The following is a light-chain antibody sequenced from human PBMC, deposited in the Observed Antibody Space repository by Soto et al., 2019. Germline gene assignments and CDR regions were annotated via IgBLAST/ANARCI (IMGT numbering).Light chain of an antibody. Sequence: NFMLTQPHSVSESPGKTVTISCTRSSGSIASNYVQWYQQRPGSAPTTVIYEDNQRPSGVPDRFSGSIDSSSNSASLTISGLKTEDEADYYCQSYDSNHYVFGTGTKVTVL. CDR2: EDN. J-gene: IGLJ1*01. CDR1: SGSIASNY. V-gene: IGLV6-57*04. CDR3: QSYDSNHYV.